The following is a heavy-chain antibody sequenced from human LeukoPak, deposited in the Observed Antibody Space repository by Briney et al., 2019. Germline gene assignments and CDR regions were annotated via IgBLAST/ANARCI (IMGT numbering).Heavy chain of an antibody. J-gene: IGHJ4*02. Sequence: GGSLRLSCAASGFTFSSYWMSWVRQAPGKGLEWVSGINWNGGSTGYAASVKGRFTISRDNAKNSLYLQMNSLRAEDTALYYCARGLAEAGTVYWGQGTLVTVSS. CDR3: ARGLAEAGTVY. CDR2: INWNGGST. D-gene: IGHD6-13*01. CDR1: GFTFSSYW. V-gene: IGHV3-20*04.